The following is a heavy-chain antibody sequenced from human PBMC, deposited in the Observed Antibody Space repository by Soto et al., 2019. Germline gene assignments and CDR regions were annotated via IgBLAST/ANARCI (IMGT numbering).Heavy chain of an antibody. D-gene: IGHD6-19*01. Sequence: EVPLLESGGGLVQPGGSLRLSCAASGVTFSSYAMSWVRQAPGKGLEWVSAISGSGGSTYYADSVKGRFTITSANSKNTLYLQMNSLRAEDTAVYYCPKGVAVDDPFDYWGQANLVTV. V-gene: IGHV3-23*01. J-gene: IGHJ4*02. CDR2: ISGSGGST. CDR3: PKGVAVDDPFDY. CDR1: GVTFSSYA.